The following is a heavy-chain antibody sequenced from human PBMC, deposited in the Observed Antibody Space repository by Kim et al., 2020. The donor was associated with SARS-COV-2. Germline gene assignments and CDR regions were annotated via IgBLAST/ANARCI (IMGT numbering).Heavy chain of an antibody. V-gene: IGHV3-23*01. CDR2: IRSNAAAA. Sequence: GGSLRLSCAASGFTFSSYAMTWVRQAPGKGLEWVASIRSNAAAAHYADSVKGRFTISRDNSKNTVLLEMNSLRVEDTGVYYCAKDGGPDDWYYFDNWGQGTLVTVSS. D-gene: IGHD3-16*01. CDR3: AKDGGPDDWYYFDN. J-gene: IGHJ4*02. CDR1: GFTFSSYA.